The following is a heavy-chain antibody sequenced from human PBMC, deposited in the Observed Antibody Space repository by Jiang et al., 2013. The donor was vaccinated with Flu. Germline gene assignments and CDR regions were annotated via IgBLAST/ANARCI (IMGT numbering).Heavy chain of an antibody. D-gene: IGHD3-22*01. CDR2: IYSGGST. J-gene: IGHJ3*02. V-gene: IGHV3-53*01. Sequence: GLIQPGGSLRLSCAASGFTVSSNYMSWVRQAPGKGLEWVSVIYSGGSTYYADSVKGRFTISRDNSKNTLYLQMNSLRAEDTAVYYCARASLYYYDSSGYYGAFDIWGQGTTVTVSS. CDR1: GFTVSSNY. CDR3: ARASLYYYDSSGYYGAFDI.